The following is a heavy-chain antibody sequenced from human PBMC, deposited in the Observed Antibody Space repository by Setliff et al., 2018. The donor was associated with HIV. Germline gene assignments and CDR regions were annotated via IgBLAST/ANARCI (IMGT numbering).Heavy chain of an antibody. Sequence: ASVKVSCKASGYTFTGYYMHWVRQAPGQGLEWMGWINPNSGGTTYAQKFQGRVTMTRDTSISTAYMELSRLRSDDTAVYYCARVRVGATPLDYWGQGTLVTVSS. V-gene: IGHV1-2*02. D-gene: IGHD1-26*01. CDR2: INPNSGGT. CDR3: ARVRVGATPLDY. J-gene: IGHJ4*02. CDR1: GYTFTGYY.